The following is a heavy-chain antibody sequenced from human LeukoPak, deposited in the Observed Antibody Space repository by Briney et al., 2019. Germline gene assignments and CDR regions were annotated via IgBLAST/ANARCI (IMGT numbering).Heavy chain of an antibody. CDR2: ISSSSSYI. D-gene: IGHD6-13*01. Sequence: GGSLRLSCAVSGITFRSYEMNWVRQAPGKGLEWVSSISSSSSYIYYADSVKGRFTISRDNAKNSLYLQMNSLRAEDTAVYYCARAYSSSWEVGYWGQGTLVTVSS. V-gene: IGHV3-21*01. J-gene: IGHJ4*02. CDR1: GITFRSYE. CDR3: ARAYSSSWEVGY.